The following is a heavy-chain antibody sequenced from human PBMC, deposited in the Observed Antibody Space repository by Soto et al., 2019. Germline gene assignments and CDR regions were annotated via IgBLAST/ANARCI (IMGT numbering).Heavy chain of an antibody. D-gene: IGHD2-15*01. V-gene: IGHV3-15*01. CDR3: TTDGEGGPDH. J-gene: IGHJ4*02. CDR2: IKRNTEGGTT. Sequence: EVQLVESGGGLVKPGGSLRLSCAASGFSFSNTCMRWVRQAPGRLEGVGRIKRNTEGGTTDYAAPVKDRFTISRDDSKDTLYLQMNSLKTEDTAVYYCTTDGEGGPDHWGQGTLVAVSS. CDR1: GFSFSNTC.